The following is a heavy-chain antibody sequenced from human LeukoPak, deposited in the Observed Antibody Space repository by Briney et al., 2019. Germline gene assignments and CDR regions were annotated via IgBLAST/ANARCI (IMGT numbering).Heavy chain of an antibody. V-gene: IGHV4-59*08. CDR2: VYYSGST. Sequence: SETLSLTCTVSGGSISSYYWSWIRQPPGKGLEWIGYVYYSGSTNYNPSLKSRVTISVDTSKNQFSLKLSSVTAADTAVYYCARHAVVVAANWFDPWGQGTLVTVSS. D-gene: IGHD2-15*01. CDR3: ARHAVVVAANWFDP. J-gene: IGHJ5*02. CDR1: GGSISSYY.